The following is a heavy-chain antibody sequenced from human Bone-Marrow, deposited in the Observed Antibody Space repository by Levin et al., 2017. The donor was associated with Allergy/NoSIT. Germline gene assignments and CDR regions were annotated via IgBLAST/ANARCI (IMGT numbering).Heavy chain of an antibody. D-gene: IGHD3-22*01. V-gene: IGHV3-48*03. J-gene: IGHJ4*02. CDR2: ISTSGSTV. CDR3: AREWIHLSSAYFTDY. CDR1: GFTFSSYE. Sequence: QPGGSLRLSCAASGFTFSSYEMNWVRQAPGKGLEWISYISTSGSTVYYADSVKGRFTISRDNARNSLYLQMNTLRAEDTAVYYCAREWIHLSSAYFTDYWGQGTLVTVAS.